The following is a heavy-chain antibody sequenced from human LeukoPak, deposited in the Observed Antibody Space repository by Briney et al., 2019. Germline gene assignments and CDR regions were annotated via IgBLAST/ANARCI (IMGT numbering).Heavy chain of an antibody. D-gene: IGHD6-6*01. Sequence: GASVKVSCKTSGYTFTGHYMHWVRQAPGQGLEWMGWINPNSGGTYYAQKFQGRVTMTRDTSISTAYMELSRLRSDDTAVYYCTIAARPIRFDYWGQGTLVTVSS. J-gene: IGHJ4*02. CDR1: GYTFTGHY. V-gene: IGHV1-2*02. CDR2: INPNSGGT. CDR3: TIAARPIRFDY.